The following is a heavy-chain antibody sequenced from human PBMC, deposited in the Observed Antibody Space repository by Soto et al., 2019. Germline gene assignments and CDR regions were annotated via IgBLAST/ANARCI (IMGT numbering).Heavy chain of an antibody. D-gene: IGHD5-12*01. J-gene: IGHJ1*01. V-gene: IGHV1-69*13. Sequence: SVKVSCKASGGTFSSFGISWVRQAPGQGLEWMGGIIPVFGRPNYAQRFRGRLTITADESTNTSYMELIDLTSEDTAVYYCAREASGYDFWAQGTQVTVSS. CDR2: IIPVFGRP. CDR1: GGTFSSFG. CDR3: AREASGYDF.